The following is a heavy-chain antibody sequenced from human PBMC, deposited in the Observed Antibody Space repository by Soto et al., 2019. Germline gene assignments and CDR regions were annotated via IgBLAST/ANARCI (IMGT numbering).Heavy chain of an antibody. J-gene: IGHJ4*02. CDR2: INPSGGRT. V-gene: IGHV1-46*01. Sequence: QVQLVQSGAEVKKPGASVTVSCKASGYTFTTHYMHWLRQAPGQGREWMGIINPSGGRTTYALKFQGRVSLTSDKSTNTVYIELSSLRSEETVFYYCARAGENYGSVTFSPPLRYYFNSWGQGPLVPVSS. CDR3: ARAGENYGSVTFSPPLRYYFNS. D-gene: IGHD3-10*01. CDR1: GYTFTTHY.